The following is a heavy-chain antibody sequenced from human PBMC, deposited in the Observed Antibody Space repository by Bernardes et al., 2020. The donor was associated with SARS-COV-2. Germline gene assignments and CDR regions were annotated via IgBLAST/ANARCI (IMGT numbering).Heavy chain of an antibody. Sequence: GGSLRLSCAASGFTFSSYGMHWVRQAPGKGLEWVAVIWYDGSNKYYADSVKGRFTISRDNSKNTLYLQMNSLRAEDTAVYYCARDGTLPLHYYYYGMDVWGQGTTVTVSS. CDR1: GFTFSSYG. D-gene: IGHD6-13*01. J-gene: IGHJ6*02. V-gene: IGHV3-33*01. CDR2: IWYDGSNK. CDR3: ARDGTLPLHYYYYGMDV.